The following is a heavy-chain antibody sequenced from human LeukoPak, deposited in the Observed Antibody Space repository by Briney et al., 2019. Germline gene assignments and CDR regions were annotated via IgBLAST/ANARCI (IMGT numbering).Heavy chain of an antibody. D-gene: IGHD6-13*01. CDR2: IIPIFGTA. J-gene: IGHJ4*02. CDR1: GGTFSSYA. V-gene: IGHV1-69*13. Sequence: SVKVSCKASGGTFSSYAISWVRQAPGQGLEWMGGIIPIFGTANYAQKFQGRVTITADESTSTAYMELSSLRSEDTAVYYCARVIKVGPAAGTFWGQGTLVTVSS. CDR3: ARVIKVGPAAGTF.